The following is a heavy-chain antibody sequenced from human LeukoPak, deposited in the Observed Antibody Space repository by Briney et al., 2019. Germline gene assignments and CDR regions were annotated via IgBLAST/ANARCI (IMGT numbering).Heavy chain of an antibody. J-gene: IGHJ4*02. CDR1: GFTSSSYS. V-gene: IGHV3-48*01. D-gene: IGHD3-22*01. CDR3: AREFSRDSSGYYAY. CDR2: ISSSSSTI. Sequence: GGSLRLSCAASGFTSSSYSMNWVRQAPGKGLEWVSYISSSSSTIYYADSVKGRFTISRDNAKNSLYLQMNSLRAEDTAVYYCAREFSRDSSGYYAYWGQGTLVTVSS.